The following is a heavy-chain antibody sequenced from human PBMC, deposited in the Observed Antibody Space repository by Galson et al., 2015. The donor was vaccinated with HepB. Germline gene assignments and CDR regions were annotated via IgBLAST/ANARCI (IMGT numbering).Heavy chain of an antibody. Sequence: FLRLSCAASGFTFSDYYMTWIRQAPGKGLDWLSYISHTSIYTNYADSVKGRFTIARDNVKNSEYLQMNSLRVEDTVVYYCARDPFAYSGGPWGQGTLVTVSP. D-gene: IGHD2-15*01. J-gene: IGHJ5*02. V-gene: IGHV3-11*05. CDR2: ISHTSIYT. CDR1: GFTFSDYY. CDR3: ARDPFAYSGGP.